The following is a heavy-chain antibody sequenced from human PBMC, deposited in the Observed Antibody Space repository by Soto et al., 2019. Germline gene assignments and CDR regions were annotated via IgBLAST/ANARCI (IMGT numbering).Heavy chain of an antibody. CDR1: GFNFSTYD. Sequence: EVQLVESGGGLVQPGGPRRLSCAASGFNFSTYDMHWARQVPGKGLEWVSAIGTGHDTFYPGSVKGRFTLSRENAKNSLYLQMNSLRAGDTAVYYCAREAAGTPFLIDYWGQGTLVAVSS. CDR2: IGTGHDT. D-gene: IGHD6-19*01. J-gene: IGHJ4*02. CDR3: AREAAGTPFLIDY. V-gene: IGHV3-13*01.